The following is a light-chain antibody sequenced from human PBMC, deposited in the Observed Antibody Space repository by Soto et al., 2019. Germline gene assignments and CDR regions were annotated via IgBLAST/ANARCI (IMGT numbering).Light chain of an antibody. CDR2: RTS. J-gene: IGKJ2*01. CDR3: QQGQATPYT. V-gene: IGKV1-39*01. CDR1: QSLGDY. Sequence: DIQMSQSPSSLSASVGDRITITCRASQSLGDYLNWYQQKPGMAPKLLIYRTSTVQSGIPSRFSGCGSGTQFTLTISGLRPEDFATYFCQQGQATPYTFGQGTILDIK.